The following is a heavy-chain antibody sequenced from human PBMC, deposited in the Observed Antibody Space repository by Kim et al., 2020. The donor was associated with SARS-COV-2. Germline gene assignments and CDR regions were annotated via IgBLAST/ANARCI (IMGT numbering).Heavy chain of an antibody. Sequence: YSQKVQRRVTITEDTSERTAYMGLSSLRSEDTAVYYCARSEVVITTLDYWGQGTLVTVSS. J-gene: IGHJ4*02. V-gene: IGHV1-3*01. CDR3: ARSEVVITTLDY. D-gene: IGHD3-22*01.